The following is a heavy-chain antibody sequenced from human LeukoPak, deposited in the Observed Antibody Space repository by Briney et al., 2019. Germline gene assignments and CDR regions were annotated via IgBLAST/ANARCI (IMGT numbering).Heavy chain of an antibody. CDR1: GFTVSSNY. D-gene: IGHD6-19*01. CDR2: IYSGGNT. Sequence: GGSLRLSCAASGFTVSSNYMSWVRQAPGKGLEWVSIIYSGGNTYYADSAKGRFTISRDNSKNTLYLQMTSLRAEDTAVYYCTRVKVAGSSDYWGQGTLVTVSS. V-gene: IGHV3-53*01. CDR3: TRVKVAGSSDY. J-gene: IGHJ4*02.